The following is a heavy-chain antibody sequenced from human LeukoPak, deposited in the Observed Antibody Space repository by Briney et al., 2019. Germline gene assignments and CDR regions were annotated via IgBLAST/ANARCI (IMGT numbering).Heavy chain of an antibody. CDR3: AKDGGYSYGFRL. CDR2: ISGSGGST. J-gene: IGHJ4*02. D-gene: IGHD5-18*01. V-gene: IGHV3-23*01. CDR1: GFTFSSYG. Sequence: GGSLRLSCAASGFTFSSYGMSWVRQAPGKGLEWVSAISGSGGSTYYADSVKGRFTISRDNSKNTLYLQMNSLRAEDTAVYYCAKDGGYSYGFRLWGQGTLVTVSS.